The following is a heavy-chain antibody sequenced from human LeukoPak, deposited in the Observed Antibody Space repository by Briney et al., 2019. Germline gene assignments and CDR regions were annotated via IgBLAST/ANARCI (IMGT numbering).Heavy chain of an antibody. CDR2: ISWNSGSI. V-gene: IGHV3-9*01. CDR1: GFTFDDYA. CDR3: AKGIYSYGYGAFDI. D-gene: IGHD5-18*01. J-gene: IGHJ3*02. Sequence: GRSLRLSCAASGFTFDDYAMHWVRQAPGKGLEWVSGISWNSGSIGYADSVKGRFTISRDNAKNSLYLQMNSLRAEDTALYYCAKGIYSYGYGAFDIWGQGTMVTVSS.